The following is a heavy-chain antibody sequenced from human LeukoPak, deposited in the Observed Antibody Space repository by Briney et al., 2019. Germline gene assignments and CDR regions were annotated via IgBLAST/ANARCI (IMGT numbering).Heavy chain of an antibody. CDR3: ARGRSTYYDFWSGYLGPHDYYYYGMDV. Sequence: GASVKVSCKASGYTFTSYYMHWVRQAPGQGLEWMGWINPNSGGTNYAQKFQGRVTMTRDTSISTAYMELSRLISDDTAVYYCARGRSTYYDFWSGYLGPHDYYYYGMDVWGQGTTVTVSS. CDR2: INPNSGGT. CDR1: GYTFTSYY. D-gene: IGHD3-3*01. J-gene: IGHJ6*02. V-gene: IGHV1-2*02.